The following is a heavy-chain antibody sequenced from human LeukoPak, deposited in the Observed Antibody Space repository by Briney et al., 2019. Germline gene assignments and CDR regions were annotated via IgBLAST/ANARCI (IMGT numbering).Heavy chain of an antibody. CDR2: IRSNTYGGTT. CDR3: TRAHSSGWYGDWFDP. Sequence: GGSLRLSCTGSGFTFGDYAMSWFRQAPGKGLEWVGFIRSNTYGGTTEYAASVKGRFTISRDDSESIAYLQMNSLKIEDTAIYYCTRAHSSGWYGDWFDPWGQGTLVTVSS. J-gene: IGHJ5*02. CDR1: GFTFGDYA. V-gene: IGHV3-49*03. D-gene: IGHD6-19*01.